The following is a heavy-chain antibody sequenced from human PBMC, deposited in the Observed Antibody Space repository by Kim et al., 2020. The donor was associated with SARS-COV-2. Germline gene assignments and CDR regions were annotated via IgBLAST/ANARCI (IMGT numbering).Heavy chain of an antibody. D-gene: IGHD3-9*01. CDR3: TPVPILTGYN. J-gene: IGHJ4*02. Sequence: TTDYAAPVKGRFTISRDDSKNTLYLQMNSLKTEDTAVYYCTPVPILTGYNWGQGTLVTVSS. V-gene: IGHV3-15*01. CDR2: TT.